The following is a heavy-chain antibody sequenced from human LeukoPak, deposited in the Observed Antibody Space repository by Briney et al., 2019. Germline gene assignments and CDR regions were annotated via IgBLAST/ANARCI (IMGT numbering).Heavy chain of an antibody. CDR1: GFTDRSNY. CDR2: IYSGWST. V-gene: IGHV3-53*01. Sequence: GGSLRLSCAASGFTDRSNYLSRVRQAPGKGLEWVSVIYSGWSTYYTDSVKSRFTISRDNSKNTLYLQMNSLRAEDTAGYYCARDRGRYCSSTSCYGYYFDYWGQGTLVTVSS. CDR3: ARDRGRYCSSTSCYGYYFDY. D-gene: IGHD2-2*01. J-gene: IGHJ4*02.